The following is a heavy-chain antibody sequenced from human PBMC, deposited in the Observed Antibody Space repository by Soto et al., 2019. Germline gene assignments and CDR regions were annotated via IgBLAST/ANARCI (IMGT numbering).Heavy chain of an antibody. CDR1: GFTFSSSA. CDR3: AKDNPTIAY. Sequence: QVQLVESGGGVVQPGTSLRLSCAASGFTFSSSAMHWVRQAPGKGLEWVAIISYDGSDKHYGDSLEGRFTISRDNSKNTLFLQMNSPRPDDTAIYYCAKDNPTIAYWGQGTLVTVSS. V-gene: IGHV3-30*18. J-gene: IGHJ4*02. CDR2: ISYDGSDK.